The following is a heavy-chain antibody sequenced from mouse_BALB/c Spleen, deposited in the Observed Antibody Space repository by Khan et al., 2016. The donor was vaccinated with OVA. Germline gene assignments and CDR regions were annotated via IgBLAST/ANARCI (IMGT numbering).Heavy chain of an antibody. CDR3: ARRGYDYGRGALFAY. CDR2: IWSAGST. CDR1: GFSLTNYS. V-gene: IGHV2-2*02. D-gene: IGHD2-4*01. Sequence: QVQLKQSGPGLVQPSQSLSITCTVSGFSLTNYSVHWVRQSPGKGLEWLGVIWSAGSTDYNAVFISRLSISKDNSRRQAFFKMNSLQPNDTAIYYSARRGYDYGRGALFAYWGQGTLVTVSA. J-gene: IGHJ3*01.